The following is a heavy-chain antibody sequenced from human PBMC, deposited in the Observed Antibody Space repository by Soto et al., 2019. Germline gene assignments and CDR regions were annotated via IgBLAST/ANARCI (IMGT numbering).Heavy chain of an antibody. CDR2: IFSNDEK. V-gene: IGHV2-26*01. Sequence: GPTLVNAKETLTLTCPVSGFSLSNARMGVSWIRQPPGKALEWLAHIFSNDEKSYSTSLKSRLTISKDTSKSQVVLIMTNMDPLDTATYYCARWTKYAYYDFWSGSWFDPWGQGTLVTVSS. D-gene: IGHD3-3*01. CDR1: GFSLSNARMG. J-gene: IGHJ5*02. CDR3: ARWTKYAYYDFWSGSWFDP.